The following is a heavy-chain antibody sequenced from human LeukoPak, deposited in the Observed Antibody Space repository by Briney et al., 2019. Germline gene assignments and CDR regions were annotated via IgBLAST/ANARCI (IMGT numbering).Heavy chain of an antibody. CDR2: INHSGST. D-gene: IGHD5-12*01. Sequence: PSETLSLTCAVYGGSFSGYYWSWIRQPPGKGLEWIGEINHSGSTNYNPSLKSRVTISVDTSKNQFSLKLSSVTAADTAVYYCARTQWLREYDAFDIWGQGTMVTVSS. CDR1: GGSFSGYY. J-gene: IGHJ3*02. CDR3: ARTQWLREYDAFDI. V-gene: IGHV4-34*01.